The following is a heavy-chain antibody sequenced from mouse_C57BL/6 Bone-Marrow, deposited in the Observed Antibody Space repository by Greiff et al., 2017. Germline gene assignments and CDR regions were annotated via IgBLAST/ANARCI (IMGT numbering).Heavy chain of an antibody. V-gene: IGHV1-82*01. CDR2: IYPGDGDT. CDR3: ARGSYDDWFAY. CDR1: GYAFSSSW. D-gene: IGHD2-12*01. J-gene: IGHJ3*01. Sequence: QVQLQQSGPELVKPGASVKISCKASGYAFSSSWMNWVKQRPGKGLEWIGRIYPGDGDTNYNGKFKGKATLTAAKSSSTAYMQLSSLTSEDSAVYFCARGSYDDWFAYWGQGTLVTVSA.